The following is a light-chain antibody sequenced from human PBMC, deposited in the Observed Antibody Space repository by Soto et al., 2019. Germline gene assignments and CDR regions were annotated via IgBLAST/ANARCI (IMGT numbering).Light chain of an antibody. V-gene: IGLV2-14*01. CDR2: EVS. CDR1: SSDVGAYNY. CDR3: SSHTSSSTPYV. Sequence: QSALTQPASVSGSPGQSSTISCTGTSSDVGAYNYVSWYQQHPGKAPKLMIYEVSNRPSGVSNRFSGSKSGSTASLTISGLQAEDEADYYCSSHTSSSTPYVFGTGTKV. J-gene: IGLJ1*01.